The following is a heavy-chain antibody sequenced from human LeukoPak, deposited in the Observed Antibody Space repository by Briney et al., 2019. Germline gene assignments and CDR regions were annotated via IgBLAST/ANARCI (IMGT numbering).Heavy chain of an antibody. CDR1: RFXFSNYW. D-gene: IGHD1-26*01. Sequence: GGSLRLSCAASRFXFSNYWISWVRQAPGKGLEWAANIKQDGGEKYYVDSVKGRFTISRDNAKNSLYLQMNSLRAEDTAVYYCARDHLRVGATGASDTWGQGTVVTVSS. CDR3: ARDHLRVGATGASDT. CDR2: IKQDGGEK. V-gene: IGHV3-7*05. J-gene: IGHJ3*02.